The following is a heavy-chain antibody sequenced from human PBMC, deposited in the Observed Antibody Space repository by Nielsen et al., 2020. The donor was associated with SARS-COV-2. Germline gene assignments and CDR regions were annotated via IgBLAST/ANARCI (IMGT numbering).Heavy chain of an antibody. CDR1: GFTFSDYY. Sequence: GGSLRLSCAASGFTFSDYYMSWIRQAPGKGLEWVSYISSSSSYTNYADSVKGRFTISRDNAKNSLYLQMNSLRAEDTAVYYCAADLRVTMVRGLPNMDVWGQGTTVTVSS. J-gene: IGHJ6*02. CDR3: AADLRVTMVRGLPNMDV. CDR2: ISSSSSYT. V-gene: IGHV3-11*05. D-gene: IGHD3-10*01.